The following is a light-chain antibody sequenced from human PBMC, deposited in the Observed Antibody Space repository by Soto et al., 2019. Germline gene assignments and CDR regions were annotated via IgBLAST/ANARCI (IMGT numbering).Light chain of an antibody. Sequence: EIEITQSPATLSLSPVERVTLSCRASESVSTNLAWYQQKAGQAPRLLIYDASNRATGIPARFSGSGSGTDFTLTISSLETEDFAVYYCQQSSNWWTFGQGTKVDIK. V-gene: IGKV3-11*01. CDR1: ESVSTN. J-gene: IGKJ1*01. CDR2: DAS. CDR3: QQSSNWWT.